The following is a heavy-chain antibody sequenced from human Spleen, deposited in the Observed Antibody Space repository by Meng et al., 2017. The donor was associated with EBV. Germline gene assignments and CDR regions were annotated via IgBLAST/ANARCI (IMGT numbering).Heavy chain of an antibody. Sequence: QSQPPGCGLGLVQAPGPPPRPFPVSRDSTSVNNWGSRVRQPPAKGLEWIGEIYHGGIAYYTPSLKSRVTVSVAKSKTQFSLNLTSVTAADTAVYYCARFTSMVRGAFDPWGQGTLVTVSS. J-gene: IGHJ5*02. D-gene: IGHD3-10*01. V-gene: IGHV4-4*03. CDR3: ARFTSMVRGAFDP. CDR2: IYHGGIA. CDR1: RDSTSVNNW.